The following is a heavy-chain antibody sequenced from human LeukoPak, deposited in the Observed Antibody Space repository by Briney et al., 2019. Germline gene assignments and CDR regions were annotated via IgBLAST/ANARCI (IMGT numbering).Heavy chain of an antibody. Sequence: ASVKVSCKASGYTFTGYYMHWVRQAPGQGLEWMGWINPNSGGTNYAQKFQDRVTMTRDTSISTAYMELSRLRSDDTAVYYCARVNRGIVVVPAAGSPGEYFQRWGQGTLVTVSS. D-gene: IGHD2-2*01. CDR3: ARVNRGIVVVPAAGSPGEYFQR. CDR2: INPNSGGT. CDR1: GYTFTGYY. J-gene: IGHJ1*01. V-gene: IGHV1-2*02.